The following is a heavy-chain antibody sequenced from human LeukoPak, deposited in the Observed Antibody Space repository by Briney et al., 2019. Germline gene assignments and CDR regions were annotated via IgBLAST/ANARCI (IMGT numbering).Heavy chain of an antibody. Sequence: GGSLRLSCAASGFTFSSYGMHWVRQAPGKGLEWVALISFDGRNKYFADSVKGRFTISRDNSKNTLYLQMNSLRAEDTGVYYCAREKRDGSNWFDPWGQGTLVTVSS. CDR1: GFTFSSYG. CDR2: ISFDGRNK. CDR3: AREKRDGSNWFDP. V-gene: IGHV3-30*19. D-gene: IGHD5-24*01. J-gene: IGHJ5*02.